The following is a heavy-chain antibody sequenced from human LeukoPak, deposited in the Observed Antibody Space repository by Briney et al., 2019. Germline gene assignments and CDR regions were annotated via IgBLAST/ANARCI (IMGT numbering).Heavy chain of an antibody. J-gene: IGHJ1*01. CDR1: GFTFSSYS. CDR3: ARSPSQYCRSTSCYTEPEYFQH. CDR2: ISSSSSYI. D-gene: IGHD2-2*02. Sequence: GGSLRLSCAASGFTFSSYSMNCVRQAPGKGLEWVSSISSSSSYIDYADSVKGRFSLSRDNAKNSMYLQMNNLRAEDTAVYYCARSPSQYCRSTSCYTEPEYFQHWGQGTLVTVSS. V-gene: IGHV3-21*01.